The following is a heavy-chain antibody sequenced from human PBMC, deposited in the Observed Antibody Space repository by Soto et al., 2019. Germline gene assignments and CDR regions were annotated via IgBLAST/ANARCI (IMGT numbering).Heavy chain of an antibody. CDR2: INHLGSI. D-gene: IGHD2-21*01. CDR3: ARGGISHWAYFYYMDV. CDR1: GGSLSDYF. Sequence: SEILSLTCVVSGGSLSDYFWSWIRQPPGMALEWIGEINHLGSINYNPSLKSRVTMSVDTSKNQFSLTLNSVTAADTATYYCARGGISHWAYFYYMDVWDRGTTVTVSS. J-gene: IGHJ6*03. V-gene: IGHV4-34*01.